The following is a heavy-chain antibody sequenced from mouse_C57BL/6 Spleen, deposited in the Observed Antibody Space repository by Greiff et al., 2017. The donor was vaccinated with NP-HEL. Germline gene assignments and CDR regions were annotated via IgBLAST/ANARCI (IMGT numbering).Heavy chain of an antibody. CDR3: ARGDYGYDDYAMDY. D-gene: IGHD2-2*01. CDR1: GFTFSDYG. J-gene: IGHJ4*01. CDR2: ISSGSSTI. Sequence: EVKLMESGGGLVKPGGSLKLSCAASGFTFSDYGMHWVRQAPEKGLEWVAYISSGSSTIYYADTVKGRFTISRDNAKNTLFLQMTSLRSEDTAMYYCARGDYGYDDYAMDYWGQGTSVTVSS. V-gene: IGHV5-17*01.